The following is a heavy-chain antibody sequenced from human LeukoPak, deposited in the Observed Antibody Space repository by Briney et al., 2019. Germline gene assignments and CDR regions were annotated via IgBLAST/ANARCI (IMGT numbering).Heavy chain of an antibody. V-gene: IGHV1-8*01. CDR3: ASTKSIAVAGPYYYGMDV. J-gene: IGHJ6*02. CDR1: GYTFTSYD. Sequence: ASVKVSCKASGYTFTSYDINWVRQATGQGLEWMGWMNPNSGNTGYAQKIQGRVTMTRNTSISTAYMELSSLRSEDTAVYYCASTKSIAVAGPYYYGMDVWGQGTTVTVSS. D-gene: IGHD6-19*01. CDR2: MNPNSGNT.